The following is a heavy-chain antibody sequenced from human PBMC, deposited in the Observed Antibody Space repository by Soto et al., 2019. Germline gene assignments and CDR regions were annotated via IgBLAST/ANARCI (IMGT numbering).Heavy chain of an antibody. CDR2: ISYDGRTK. CDR3: TGEVASGY. D-gene: IGHD2-8*02. Sequence: PGGSLRLSCAASGFTFSSSAMHWVRQAPGKGLEWVAVISYDGRTKFYADSVEGRFTISKDSSRNTLFLEMDSLRSDDTAVYYCTGEVASGYWGQGTLVTVSS. CDR1: GFTFSSSA. J-gene: IGHJ4*02. V-gene: IGHV3-30*04.